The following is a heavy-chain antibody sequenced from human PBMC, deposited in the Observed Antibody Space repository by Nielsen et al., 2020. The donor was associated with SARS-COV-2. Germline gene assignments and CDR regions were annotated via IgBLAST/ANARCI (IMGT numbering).Heavy chain of an antibody. Sequence: ASVKVSCKASGYTFTSYGISWVRQAPGQGLEWMGWISAYNGNTNYAQKLQGRITITRDTSASTVYMDLSGLRSEDTAVYYCARSGFTNFHYYYGMDVWGQGTAVTVSS. V-gene: IGHV1-18*01. D-gene: IGHD5-12*01. J-gene: IGHJ6*02. CDR2: ISAYNGNT. CDR1: GYTFTSYG. CDR3: ARSGFTNFHYYYGMDV.